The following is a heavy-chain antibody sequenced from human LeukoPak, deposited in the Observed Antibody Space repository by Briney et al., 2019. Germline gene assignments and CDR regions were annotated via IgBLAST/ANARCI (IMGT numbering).Heavy chain of an antibody. D-gene: IGHD5-18*01. CDR1: GGSISSSSYY. CDR3: ARDGGYSYGYVY. CDR2: IYYSGST. V-gene: IGHV4-39*07. J-gene: IGHJ4*02. Sequence: KPSEALSLTCTVSGGSISSSSYYWGWIRQPPGKGLEWIGSIYYSGSTYYNPSLKSRVTISVDTSKNQFSLKLSSVTAADTAVYYCARDGGYSYGYVYWGQGTLVTVSS.